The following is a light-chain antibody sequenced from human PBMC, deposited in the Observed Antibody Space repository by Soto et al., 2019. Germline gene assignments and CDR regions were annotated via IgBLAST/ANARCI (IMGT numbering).Light chain of an antibody. CDR1: SSDVGGSEY. CDR3: SSYTSGSTLYV. Sequence: QSVLTQPASVSGSPGQSITISCTGTSSDVGGSEYVSWYQQHPGKAPKAMIYEVSDRPSGVSHRFSGSKSANTATLTISGLQPEDEADYYCSSYTSGSTLYVFGTGTKATVL. J-gene: IGLJ1*01. CDR2: EVS. V-gene: IGLV2-14*01.